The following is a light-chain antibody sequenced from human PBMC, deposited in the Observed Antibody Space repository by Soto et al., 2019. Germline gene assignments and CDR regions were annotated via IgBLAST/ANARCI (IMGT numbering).Light chain of an antibody. J-gene: IGKJ2*01. CDR3: QQRSNWPPGYT. CDR1: QSVSSY. CDR2: DAS. V-gene: IGKV3-11*01. Sequence: EIVLTQSPATLSLSPRERATLSCRASQSVSSYLAWYQQKPGQAPWLLIYDASNRATGIPARFSGSGSGTDFTLTSSSLEPEDFAVYYCQQRSNWPPGYTFGQGTKLEIK.